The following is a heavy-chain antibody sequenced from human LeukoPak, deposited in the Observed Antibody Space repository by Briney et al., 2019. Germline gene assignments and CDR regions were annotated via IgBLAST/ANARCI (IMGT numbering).Heavy chain of an antibody. CDR2: INPNSGGT. Sequence: ASVKVSCKASGHTFTRYYMHWVRQAPGQGLEWMGWINPNSGGTNYAQKCQGRVTMTRYTSISTAYMELSRLRSDDTAVYYCARESPYSGSYQGGSDYFDYWGQGTLVTVSS. V-gene: IGHV1-2*02. D-gene: IGHD1-26*01. J-gene: IGHJ4*02. CDR3: ARESPYSGSYQGGSDYFDY. CDR1: GHTFTRYY.